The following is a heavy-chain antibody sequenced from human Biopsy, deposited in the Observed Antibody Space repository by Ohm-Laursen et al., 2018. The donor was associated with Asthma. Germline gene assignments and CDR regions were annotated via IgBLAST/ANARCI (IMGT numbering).Heavy chain of an antibody. D-gene: IGHD6-13*01. CDR3: ARRSPSTWPHSGMDV. Sequence: ASLRISCKASGYSFTSYWIIWVRLVLGKGLEWMGKIDPTNSYTNYGPSFQGHVTISRDKSISTAFLQWNSLQASDTAIYYCARRSPSTWPHSGMDVWGQGTTVNVSS. CDR2: IDPTNSYT. V-gene: IGHV5-10-1*01. CDR1: GYSFTSYW. J-gene: IGHJ6*02.